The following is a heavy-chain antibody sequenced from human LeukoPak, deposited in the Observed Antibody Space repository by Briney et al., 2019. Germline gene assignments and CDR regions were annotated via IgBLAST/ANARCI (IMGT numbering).Heavy chain of an antibody. CDR1: GDSVSSNSAA. D-gene: IGHD5-24*01. Sequence: SQTLSLTCAISGDSVSSNSAAWNWIRQSPSRGLEWLGRTYYRPKWYNDYAVSVKSRITINPDTSKNQFSLQLNSVTPEDTAVYYCARGSRVEMATIFAPFDYWGQGTLVTVSS. CDR3: ARGSRVEMATIFAPFDY. CDR2: TYYRPKWYN. V-gene: IGHV6-1*01. J-gene: IGHJ4*02.